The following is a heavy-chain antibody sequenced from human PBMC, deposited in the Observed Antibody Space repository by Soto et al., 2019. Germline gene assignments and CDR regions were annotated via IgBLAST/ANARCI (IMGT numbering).Heavy chain of an antibody. Sequence: PGGSLRLSCAASGFTFSNWRCWVRQAPGKGLEWVANIKQDGSEKYYVDSVKGRFTISRDNAKNSLYLQMNSLRAEDTAVYYCAKDMALYDSSGYYFTDYYYGMDVWGQGTTVTVSS. CDR2: IKQDGSEK. V-gene: IGHV3-7*01. CDR1: GFTFSNW. J-gene: IGHJ6*02. CDR3: AKDMALYDSSGYYFTDYYYGMDV. D-gene: IGHD3-22*01.